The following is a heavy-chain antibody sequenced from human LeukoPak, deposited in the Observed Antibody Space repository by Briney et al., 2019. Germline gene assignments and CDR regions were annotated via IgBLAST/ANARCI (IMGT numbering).Heavy chain of an antibody. D-gene: IGHD3-10*02. J-gene: IGHJ6*04. Sequence: GGSLRLSCAASGFTFSDYSMNWVRQTPRKGLEWVSCISGSGSYIYYADSVKGRFTISRDNAKNSLYLQMNSLRAEDTAVYYCAELGITMIGGVWGKGTTVAISS. V-gene: IGHV3-21*01. CDR2: ISGSGSYI. CDR3: AELGITMIGGV. CDR1: GFTFSDYS.